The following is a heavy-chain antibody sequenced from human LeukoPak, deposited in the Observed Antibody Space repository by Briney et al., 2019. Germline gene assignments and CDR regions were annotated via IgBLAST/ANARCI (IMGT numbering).Heavy chain of an antibody. D-gene: IGHD1-26*01. CDR2: MNPNSGNT. V-gene: IGHV1-8*01. CDR3: ARELNIVGDFPGY. CDR1: GYTFTSYD. J-gene: IGHJ4*02. Sequence: ASVKVSCKASGYTFTSYDINWVRQATGQGLEWMEWMNPNSGNTGYAQKFQGRVTMTRNTSISTAYMELSSLRSEDTAVYYCARELNIVGDFPGYWGQGTLVTVSS.